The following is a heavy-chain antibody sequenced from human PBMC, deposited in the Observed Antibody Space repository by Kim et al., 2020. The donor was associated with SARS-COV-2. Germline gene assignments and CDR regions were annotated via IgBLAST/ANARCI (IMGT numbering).Heavy chain of an antibody. Sequence: SETLSLTCTVSGGSISSYYWSWIRQPPGKGLEWIGYIYYSGSTNYNPSLKSRVTISVDTSKNQFSLKLSSVTAADTAVYYCASLSYDILTGYSNWFDPWGQGTLVTVSS. J-gene: IGHJ5*02. D-gene: IGHD3-9*01. CDR2: IYYSGST. CDR3: ASLSYDILTGYSNWFDP. CDR1: GGSISSYY. V-gene: IGHV4-59*13.